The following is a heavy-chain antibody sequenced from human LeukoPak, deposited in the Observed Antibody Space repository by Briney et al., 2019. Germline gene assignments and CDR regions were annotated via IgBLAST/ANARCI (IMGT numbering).Heavy chain of an antibody. D-gene: IGHD4-17*01. CDR2: IGTAGDT. J-gene: IGHJ6*02. CDR3: ARSTVTTRYYYGMDV. CDR1: GFTFSSYD. V-gene: IGHV3-13*01. Sequence: GGSQRLSCAASGFTFSSYDMHWVRQATGKGLEWVSAIGTAGDTYYPGSVKGRFTISRENAKNSLYLQMNSLRAGDTAVYYCARSTVTTRYYYGMDVWGQGTTVTVSS.